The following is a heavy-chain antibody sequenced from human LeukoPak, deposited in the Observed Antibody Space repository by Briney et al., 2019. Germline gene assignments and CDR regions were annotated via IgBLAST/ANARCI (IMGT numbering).Heavy chain of an antibody. Sequence: SSETLSLTCTVSGGSISNYYWSWIRQPPGKGLEWIGYIYYSGSTNYNPSLKSRVTMSVDTSKNQFSLKLSSVTAADTAVYYCAREVTTRGFYFDYWGQGTLVTVSS. CDR1: GGSISNYY. V-gene: IGHV4-59*12. CDR2: IYYSGST. CDR3: AREVTTRGFYFDY. J-gene: IGHJ4*02. D-gene: IGHD4-17*01.